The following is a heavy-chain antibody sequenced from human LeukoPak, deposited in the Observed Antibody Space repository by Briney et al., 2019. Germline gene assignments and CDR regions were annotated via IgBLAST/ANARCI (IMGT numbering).Heavy chain of an antibody. CDR1: GGSISSYY. CDR3: ARASTGTTNWFDP. V-gene: IGHV4-59*01. CDR2: IYYSGST. D-gene: IGHD1-7*01. Sequence: SETLSLTCTVSGGSISSYYWSWIRQPPGKGLEWIGYIYYSGSTNYNPSLKSRVTISVDTSKNQYSLKLSSVTAADTAVYYCARASTGTTNWFDPWGQGTMVTVSS. J-gene: IGHJ5*02.